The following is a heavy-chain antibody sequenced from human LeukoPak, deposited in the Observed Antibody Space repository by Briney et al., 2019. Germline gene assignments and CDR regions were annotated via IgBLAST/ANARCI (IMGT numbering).Heavy chain of an antibody. V-gene: IGHV3-21*01. D-gene: IGHD3-22*01. Sequence: PGGSLRLPCAASGFTFSSYSMNWVRQAPGKGLEWVSSISSSSYIYYADSVKGRFTISRDNAKNSLYLQMNSLRAEDTAVYYCARRNSSGSPYYYYYGMDVWGQGTTVTVSS. J-gene: IGHJ6*02. CDR2: ISSSSYI. CDR3: ARRNSSGSPYYYYYGMDV. CDR1: GFTFSSYS.